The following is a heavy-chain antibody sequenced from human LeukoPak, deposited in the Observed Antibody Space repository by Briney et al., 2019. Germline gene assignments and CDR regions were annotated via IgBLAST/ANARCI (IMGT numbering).Heavy chain of an antibody. J-gene: IGHJ4*02. Sequence: SETLSLTCTVSGGSISSYYWSWIRQPPGKGLEWIGYIYYSGSTNYNPSLKSRVTISVDTSKNQFSLKLSSVTAADTAVYYCARAGRRAPSVSYGRGMGFDYWGQGTLVTVSS. D-gene: IGHD5-18*01. CDR1: GGSISSYY. CDR2: IYYSGST. V-gene: IGHV4-59*12. CDR3: ARAGRRAPSVSYGRGMGFDY.